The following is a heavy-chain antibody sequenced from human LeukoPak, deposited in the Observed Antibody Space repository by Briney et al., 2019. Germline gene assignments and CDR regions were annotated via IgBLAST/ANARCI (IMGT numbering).Heavy chain of an antibody. V-gene: IGHV1-69*04. CDR3: ARPDYSKRWLGMDV. CDR2: IIPILGIA. J-gene: IGHJ6*02. D-gene: IGHD4-11*01. CDR1: GGTFSSYA. Sequence: ASVKVSCKASGGTFSSYAISWVRQAPGQGLEWMGRIIPILGIANYAQKFQGRVMITADKSTSTAYMELSSLRSEDTAVYYCARPDYSKRWLGMDVWGQGTTVTVSS.